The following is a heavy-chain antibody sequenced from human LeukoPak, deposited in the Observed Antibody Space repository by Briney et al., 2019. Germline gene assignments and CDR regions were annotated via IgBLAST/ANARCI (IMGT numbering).Heavy chain of an antibody. CDR2: IYYSGST. CDR3: ARGPGPLRYFDWVSFDY. J-gene: IGHJ4*02. Sequence: PSETLSLTCTVSGGSISSSSYYWGWIRQPPGKGLEWIGSIYYSGSTNYNPSLKSRVTISVDTSKNQFSLKLSSVTAADTAVYYCARGPGPLRYFDWVSFDYWGQGTLVTVSS. V-gene: IGHV4-39*07. D-gene: IGHD3-9*01. CDR1: GGSISSSSYY.